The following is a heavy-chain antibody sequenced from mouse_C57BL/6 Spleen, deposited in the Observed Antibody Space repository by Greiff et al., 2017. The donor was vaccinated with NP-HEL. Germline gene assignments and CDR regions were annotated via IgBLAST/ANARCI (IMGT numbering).Heavy chain of an antibody. CDR2: INPNNGGT. Sequence: EVQLQQSGPELVKPGASVKISCKASGYTFTDYYMNWVKQSHGKSLEWIGDINPNNGGTSYNQKFKGKATLTVDKSSSTAYMELRSLTSEDSAVYYCARNSIRNAMDYWGQGTSVTVSS. CDR3: ARNSIRNAMDY. D-gene: IGHD1-1*01. CDR1: GYTFTDYY. V-gene: IGHV1-26*01. J-gene: IGHJ4*01.